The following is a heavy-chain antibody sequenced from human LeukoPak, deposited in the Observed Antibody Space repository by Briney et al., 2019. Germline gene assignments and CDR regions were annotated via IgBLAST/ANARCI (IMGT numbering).Heavy chain of an antibody. Sequence: GGSLRLSCAASGFDFSSNWMHWVRHAPGQGLVWVSRIKGDGISTNYADSVKGRFTTSRDIAKNTLYLQMNSLRAEDTGVYYCAKDHYWSIDYWGRGTLVTVSS. CDR1: GFDFSSNW. CDR2: IKGDGIST. D-gene: IGHD3-3*01. CDR3: AKDHYWSIDY. V-gene: IGHV3-74*01. J-gene: IGHJ4*02.